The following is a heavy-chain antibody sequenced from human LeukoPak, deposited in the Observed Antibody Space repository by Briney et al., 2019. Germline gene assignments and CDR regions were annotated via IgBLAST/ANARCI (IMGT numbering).Heavy chain of an antibody. J-gene: IGHJ4*02. CDR2: ISLRGYT. CDR1: GGSIGSSEW. V-gene: IGHV4-4*02. Sequence: SGTLSLTCAVSGGSIGSSEWWSWVRQPPGKGLEWIGEISLRGYTNYKPSLNSRVTISADQSRNQLSLKLTSVTAADTAIYYCANSYYNFWSGFANWGQGTLVSVSS. D-gene: IGHD3-3*01. CDR3: ANSYYNFWSGFAN.